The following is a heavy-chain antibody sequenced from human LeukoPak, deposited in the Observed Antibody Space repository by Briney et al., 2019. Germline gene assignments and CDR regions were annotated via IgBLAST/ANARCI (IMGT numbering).Heavy chain of an antibody. V-gene: IGHV4-4*02. J-gene: IGHJ4*02. CDR2: VHHGGAS. Sequence: SGTLSLTCAVSGDSITSHSWWSWVRQPPGKGLEWIGEVHHGGASNYDPSLESRVTISVDKSKNRFSLNLRSVTAADTATYYCAGHVTVLGTRGFDFWGRGTLVTVS. D-gene: IGHD6-19*01. CDR1: GDSITSHSW. CDR3: AGHVTVLGTRGFDF.